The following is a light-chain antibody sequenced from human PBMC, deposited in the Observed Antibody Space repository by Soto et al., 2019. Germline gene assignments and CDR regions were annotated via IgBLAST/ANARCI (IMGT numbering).Light chain of an antibody. J-gene: IGKJ3*01. V-gene: IGKV3-20*01. Sequence: EIVLTQSPGTLSLSPGEGATLSCRASQTISNTYLAWYQQKPGQSPSLLIYGASSRATCIPDRFSGSGSGTDFTLPISGLEPEDFAVYYCQSYGRTVFTFGPGTKVDIK. CDR3: QSYGRTVFT. CDR2: GAS. CDR1: QTISNTY.